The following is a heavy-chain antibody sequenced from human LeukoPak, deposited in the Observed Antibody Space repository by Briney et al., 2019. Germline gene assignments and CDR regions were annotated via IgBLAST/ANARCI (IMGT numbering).Heavy chain of an antibody. CDR3: ARGPYYYGSGSYYNTLGD. J-gene: IGHJ4*02. CDR2: IYPGDSDT. V-gene: IGHV5-51*01. Sequence: PGESLKISCKGSGYSFTSCWIGWVRQMPGKGLEWMGIIYPGDSDTRYSPSFQGQVTISADKSISTAYLQWSSLKASDTAMYYCARGPYYYGSGSYYNTLGDWGQGTLVTVSS. CDR1: GYSFTSCW. D-gene: IGHD3-10*01.